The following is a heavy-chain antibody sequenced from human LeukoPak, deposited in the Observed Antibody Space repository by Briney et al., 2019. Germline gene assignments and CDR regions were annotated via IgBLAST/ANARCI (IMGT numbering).Heavy chain of an antibody. Sequence: GGSLRLSCAASGFTFSSYEMNWVRQAPGKGLEGVSYISSSGSTIYYADSVKGRFTISRDNAKNSLYLQMNSLRAEDTAVYYCARDRLRYYDILTGYYLLGAHYGMDVWGQGTTVTVSS. J-gene: IGHJ6*02. CDR3: ARDRLRYYDILTGYYLLGAHYGMDV. CDR2: ISSSGSTI. D-gene: IGHD3-9*01. CDR1: GFTFSSYE. V-gene: IGHV3-48*03.